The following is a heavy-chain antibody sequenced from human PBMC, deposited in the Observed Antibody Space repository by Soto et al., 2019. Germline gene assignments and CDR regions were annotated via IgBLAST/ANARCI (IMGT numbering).Heavy chain of an antibody. V-gene: IGHV3-33*01. Sequence: GGSLRLSCAASGFTFSSYGMHWVRQAPGKGLEWVAVIWYDGSNKYYADSVKGRFTISRDNSKNTLYLQMNSLRAEDTAVYYCARVAIKGEVAATKGPLDYWGQGTLVTVSS. D-gene: IGHD2-15*01. CDR2: IWYDGSNK. CDR3: ARVAIKGEVAATKGPLDY. J-gene: IGHJ4*02. CDR1: GFTFSSYG.